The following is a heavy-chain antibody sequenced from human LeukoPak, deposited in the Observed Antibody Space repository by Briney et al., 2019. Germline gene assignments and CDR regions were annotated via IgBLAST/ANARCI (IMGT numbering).Heavy chain of an antibody. D-gene: IGHD6-13*01. Sequence: GGSLRLSCAASGFTFSSYAMSWVRQAPGKGLEWVSAISGSGGSTYYADSVKGRFTISRDNSKNTLYLQMNSLRAEDTAVYYCAKEGVRAAAGTDYYYYMDVWGKGTTVTVSS. CDR2: ISGSGGST. V-gene: IGHV3-23*01. J-gene: IGHJ6*03. CDR1: GFTFSSYA. CDR3: AKEGVRAAAGTDYYYYMDV.